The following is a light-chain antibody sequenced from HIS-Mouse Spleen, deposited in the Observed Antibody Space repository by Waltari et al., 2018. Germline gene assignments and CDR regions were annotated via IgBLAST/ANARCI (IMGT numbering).Light chain of an antibody. CDR3: QQLNSYPPT. CDR1: QGISSY. J-gene: IGKJ1*01. CDR2: AAS. V-gene: IGKV1-9*01. Sequence: DIQLTQSPSFLSASVRDRVTITCRASQGISSYLACYQQKPGKAPKLLIYAASTLQSGVPSRFSGSGSGTEFTLTISSLQPEDFATYYCQQLNSYPPTFGQGTKVEIK.